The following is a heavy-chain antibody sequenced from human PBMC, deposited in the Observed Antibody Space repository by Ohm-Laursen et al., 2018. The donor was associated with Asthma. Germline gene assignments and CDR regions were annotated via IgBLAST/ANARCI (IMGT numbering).Heavy chain of an antibody. V-gene: IGHV3-23*01. CDR1: GFTFSSYA. J-gene: IGHJ6*02. D-gene: IGHD4-17*01. CDR3: AKDLYHYGADYSYYYGMDV. CDR2: ISGSGGST. Sequence: SLRLSCAASGFTFSSYAMSWVRQAPGKGLEWVSAISGSGGSTYYADSVKGRFTISRDNSKNTLYLQMNSLRAEDTAVYYCAKDLYHYGADYSYYYGMDVWGQGTTVTVSS.